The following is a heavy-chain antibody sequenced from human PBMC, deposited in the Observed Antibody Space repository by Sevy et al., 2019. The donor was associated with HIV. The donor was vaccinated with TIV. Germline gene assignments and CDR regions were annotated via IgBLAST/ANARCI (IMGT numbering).Heavy chain of an antibody. CDR1: GFTFSDYY. Sequence: GSLRLSCAASGFTFSDYYMSWIRQAPGKGLGWVSYISSSGSTIYYADSVKGRFTISRDNAKNSLYLQMNSLRAEDTAVYYCATLDRYNWNYDYWGQGTLVTVSS. CDR3: ATLDRYNWNYDY. CDR2: ISSSGSTI. D-gene: IGHD1-7*01. J-gene: IGHJ4*02. V-gene: IGHV3-11*01.